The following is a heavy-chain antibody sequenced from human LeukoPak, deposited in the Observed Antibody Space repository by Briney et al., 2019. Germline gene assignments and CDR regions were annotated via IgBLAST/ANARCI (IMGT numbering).Heavy chain of an antibody. D-gene: IGHD3-10*01. V-gene: IGHV4-59*01. CDR1: GGSISSYY. J-gene: IGHJ6*03. CDR3: ARVAPMVRGVITAPIPFYYYCYYYMDV. CDR2: IYYSGST. Sequence: SETLSLTCTVSGGSISSYYWSWIRQPPGKGLEWIGYIYYSGSTNYNPSLKSRVTISVDTSKNQFSLKLSSVTAADTAVYYCARVAPMVRGVITAPIPFYYYCYYYMDVWGKGTTVTVSS.